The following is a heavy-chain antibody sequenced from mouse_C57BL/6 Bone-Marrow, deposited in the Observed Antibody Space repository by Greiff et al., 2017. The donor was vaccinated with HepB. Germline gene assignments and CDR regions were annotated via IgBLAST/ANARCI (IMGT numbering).Heavy chain of an antibody. CDR3: AREGVYYGNYGFAY. J-gene: IGHJ3*01. CDR1: GYTFTSYW. Sequence: QVQLKQPGAELVKPGASVKLSCKASGYTFTSYWMHWVKQRPGQGLEWIGMIHPNSGSTNYNEKFKSKATLTVDKSSSTAYMQLSSLTSEDSAVYYCAREGVYYGNYGFAYWGQGTLVTVSA. D-gene: IGHD2-1*01. CDR2: IHPNSGST. V-gene: IGHV1-64*01.